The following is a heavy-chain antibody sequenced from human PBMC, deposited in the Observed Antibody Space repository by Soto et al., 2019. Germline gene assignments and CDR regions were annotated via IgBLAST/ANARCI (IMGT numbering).Heavy chain of an antibody. J-gene: IGHJ6*02. D-gene: IGHD3-10*01. CDR1: GFTFRSFT. V-gene: IGHV3-21*01. Sequence: GGSLRLSCAASGFTFRSFTMNWVRQAPGKGLEWVSTISSNSAYIYYTDALRGRFTISRDNAKNSLHLQMSSLRAEDTAVYYCVKDRYYGSGSYYRVIYYGMDVWGQGTTVTVSS. CDR3: VKDRYYGSGSYYRVIYYGMDV. CDR2: ISSNSAYI.